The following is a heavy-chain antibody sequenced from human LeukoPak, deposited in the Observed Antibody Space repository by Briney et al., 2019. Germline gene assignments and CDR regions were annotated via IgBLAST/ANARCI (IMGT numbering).Heavy chain of an antibody. J-gene: IGHJ3*02. CDR3: ERPREEGATDAFDI. Sequence: GESLKISCKAYGSSFTIYWMAWVRQMPGKGLEWMGIIHLGDSDTRYSPSFQGQVTISADKSISTAYLQCSNLKASYTAIYYCERPREEGATDAFDIWGQGTMVTVSS. CDR2: IHLGDSDT. V-gene: IGHV5-51*01. D-gene: IGHD1-26*01. CDR1: GSSFTIYW.